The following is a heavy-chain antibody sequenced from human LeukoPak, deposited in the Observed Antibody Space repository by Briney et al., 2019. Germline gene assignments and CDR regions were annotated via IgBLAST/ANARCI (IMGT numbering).Heavy chain of an antibody. CDR1: GFTFSAYA. J-gene: IGHJ4*02. V-gene: IGHV3-23*01. D-gene: IGHD3/OR15-3a*01. CDR2: ISGIGDRT. CDR3: AKVATWTYFDY. Sequence: PGGSLRLSCAASGFTFSAYAMSWVRQAPGKGLEWVSAISGIGDRTYYADSVKGRFTISRDNSKNTLSLQMNSLRAEDTAVYYCAKVATWTYFDYWGQGTLVTVSS.